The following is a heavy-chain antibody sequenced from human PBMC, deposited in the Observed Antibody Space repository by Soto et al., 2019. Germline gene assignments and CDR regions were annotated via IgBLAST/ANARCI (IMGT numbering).Heavy chain of an antibody. J-gene: IGHJ3*02. Sequence: GGSLRLSCAASGFTFSSYAMSWVRQAPGKGLEWVSAISGSGGSTYYADSVKGRFTISRDNSKNTLYLQMNSLRAEDTAVYYCAKDHAYCGGDCYSGAFDIWGQGTMVTVSS. CDR1: GFTFSSYA. CDR3: AKDHAYCGGDCYSGAFDI. D-gene: IGHD2-21*02. CDR2: ISGSGGST. V-gene: IGHV3-23*01.